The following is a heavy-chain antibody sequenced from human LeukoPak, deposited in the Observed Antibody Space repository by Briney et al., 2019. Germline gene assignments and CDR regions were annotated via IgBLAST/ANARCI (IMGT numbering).Heavy chain of an antibody. D-gene: IGHD5-18*01. J-gene: IGHJ6*02. CDR1: GGSISSSSYY. Sequence: PSETLSLTCTVSGGSISSSSYYWGWIRQPPGKGLEWIGSIYYSGSTYYNPSLKSRVTISVDTSKNQFSLKLSSVTAADTAVYYCARGAVVNGLDVWGQGTTVTVSS. CDR3: ARGAVVNGLDV. V-gene: IGHV4-39*01. CDR2: IYYSGST.